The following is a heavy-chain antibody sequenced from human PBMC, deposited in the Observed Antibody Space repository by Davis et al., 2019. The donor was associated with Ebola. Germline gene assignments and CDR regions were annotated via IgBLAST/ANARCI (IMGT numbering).Heavy chain of an antibody. V-gene: IGHV4-39*01. D-gene: IGHD3-22*01. Sequence: SETLSLTCTVSGGSISSSSYYWGWIRQPPGKGLEWIGSIYYSGSTYYNPSLKSRVTISVDTSKNQFSLRLTSVTAADTAIYYCARALYYDVDLLQWYFDLWGRGTLVTVSS. CDR3: ARALYYDVDLLQWYFDL. CDR2: IYYSGST. J-gene: IGHJ2*01. CDR1: GGSISSSSYY.